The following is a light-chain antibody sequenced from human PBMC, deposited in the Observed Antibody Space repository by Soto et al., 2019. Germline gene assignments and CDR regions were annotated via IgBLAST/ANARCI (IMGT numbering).Light chain of an antibody. CDR3: QQYESYSPYT. CDR2: AAS. V-gene: IGKV1-39*01. J-gene: IGKJ2*01. CDR1: QSIGTY. Sequence: DIQMTQSPSSLSASVGDRVTITCRASQSIGTYLNWYQQRPGKAPKLLIYAASSLQSGVPSRFSGSGSGTDFTLSISSLQPEDLATFYCQQYESYSPYTFGQGTKVEIK.